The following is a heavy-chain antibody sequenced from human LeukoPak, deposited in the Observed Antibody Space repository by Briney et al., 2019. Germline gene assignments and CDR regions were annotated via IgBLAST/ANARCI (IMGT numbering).Heavy chain of an antibody. Sequence: GGSLRLSCAASGFTFSSYTMNWVRQAPGKGLEWVSIISSGSSYIHYADSVKGRFTISRDNAKSSLYLQMNSLRAEDTAVYYCAKHSSGYQPHDAFDIWGQGTTVTVSS. J-gene: IGHJ3*02. CDR1: GFTFSSYT. CDR2: ISSGSSYI. D-gene: IGHD3-22*01. CDR3: AKHSSGYQPHDAFDI. V-gene: IGHV3-21*01.